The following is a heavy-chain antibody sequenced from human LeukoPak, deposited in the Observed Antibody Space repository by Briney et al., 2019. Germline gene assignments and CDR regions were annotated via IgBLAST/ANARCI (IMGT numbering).Heavy chain of an antibody. CDR2: ISYDGSNK. Sequence: GGSLRLSCAASGFTFSSYAMHWVRQAPGKGLEWVAVISYDGSNKYYADSVKGRFTISRDNAKNSLYLQMNSLRAEDTAVYYCARDMVPSPTTFDYWGQGTLVTVSS. V-gene: IGHV3-30-3*01. CDR3: ARDMVPSPTTFDY. D-gene: IGHD1/OR15-1a*01. J-gene: IGHJ4*02. CDR1: GFTFSSYA.